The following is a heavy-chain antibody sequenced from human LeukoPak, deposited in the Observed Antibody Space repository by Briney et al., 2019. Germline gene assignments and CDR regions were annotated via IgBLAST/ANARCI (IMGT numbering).Heavy chain of an antibody. Sequence: PGRSLRLSCATFGFTFYNYGMHWVRQAPGKGLEWVAVIWHDESNKYYADSVKGRFTISRDNSKNTLYLQMNSLRAEDTAVYYCAKERAAAVEGYFDYWGQGTLVTVSS. CDR1: GFTFYNYG. V-gene: IGHV3-33*06. CDR2: IWHDESNK. D-gene: IGHD6-13*01. J-gene: IGHJ4*02. CDR3: AKERAAAVEGYFDY.